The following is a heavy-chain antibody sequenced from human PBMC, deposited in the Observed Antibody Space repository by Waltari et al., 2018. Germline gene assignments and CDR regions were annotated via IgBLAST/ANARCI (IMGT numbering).Heavy chain of an antibody. CDR3: ARKTASKTAFDY. D-gene: IGHD2-21*02. Sequence: EVQLVESGGGLVQPGGSLRLSCAASGFTFSSYSMNWVRQAPGKGLGWFSCISSSSRSIYYADSVKGRFTISRDNAKNSLYLQMNSLRAEDTAVYYCARKTASKTAFDYWGQGTLVTVSS. V-gene: IGHV3-48*04. CDR2: ISSSSRSI. J-gene: IGHJ4*02. CDR1: GFTFSSYS.